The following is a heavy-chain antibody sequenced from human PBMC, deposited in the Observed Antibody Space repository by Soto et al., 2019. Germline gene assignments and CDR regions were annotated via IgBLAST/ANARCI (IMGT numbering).Heavy chain of an antibody. V-gene: IGHV1-18*01. CDR2: ISAYNGNT. CDR1: GYTFTSYG. D-gene: IGHD3-22*01. Sequence: GASVKVSCKASGYTFTSYGISWVRQAPGQGLEWMGWISAYNGNTNYAQKLQGRVPMTTDTSTSTAYMELRSLRSDDTAVYYCARDWYYYDSSGYSDYWGQGTLVTVSS. CDR3: ARDWYYYDSSGYSDY. J-gene: IGHJ4*02.